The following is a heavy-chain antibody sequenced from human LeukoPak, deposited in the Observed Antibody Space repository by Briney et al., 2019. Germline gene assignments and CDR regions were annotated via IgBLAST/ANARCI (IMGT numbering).Heavy chain of an antibody. J-gene: IGHJ4*02. V-gene: IGHV4-59*01. CDR2: IYDSEST. Sequence: SETLSLTCTVSGGSISSYYWSWIRQPPGKGLEWIGYIYDSESTNYNPSLKSRVTILIDTSKNQFSLKLSSVTAADTAVYYCARGLPATAAPLDYWGQGTLVTVSS. CDR3: ARGLPATAAPLDY. D-gene: IGHD2-2*01. CDR1: GGSISSYY.